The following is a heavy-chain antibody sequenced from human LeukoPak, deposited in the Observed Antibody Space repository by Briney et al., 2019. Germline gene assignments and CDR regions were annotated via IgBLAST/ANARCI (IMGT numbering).Heavy chain of an antibody. CDR2: IYHTGST. D-gene: IGHD2-21*01. CDR3: ARVGYPTQRRVLSAVSIPTAGAFDV. J-gene: IGHJ3*01. Sequence: SETLSLTCAVYGGSFSTYYWSWIRQPPGKGLEWIGDIYHTGSTTYSPSLKSRVTISVDTSKKQFSLSPTSVTAADTAVYYCARVGYPTQRRVLSAVSIPTAGAFDVWGQGTLVTVSS. V-gene: IGHV4-34*01. CDR1: GGSFSTYY.